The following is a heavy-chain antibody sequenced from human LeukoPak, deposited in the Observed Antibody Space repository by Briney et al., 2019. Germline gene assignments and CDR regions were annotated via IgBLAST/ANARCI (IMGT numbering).Heavy chain of an antibody. CDR2: IFYSGST. J-gene: IGHJ4*02. Sequence: SQTLSLTCTVSGGSISSSDFYWSWIRQTPGEGLEWIGYIFYSGSTYYNPSLKSQITISVDTSKNQFSLKLISVTAADTAVYYCARFGSSAFDYWGQGTLVTVSS. CDR3: ARFGSSAFDY. V-gene: IGHV4-30-4*01. D-gene: IGHD3-16*01. CDR1: GGSISSSDFY.